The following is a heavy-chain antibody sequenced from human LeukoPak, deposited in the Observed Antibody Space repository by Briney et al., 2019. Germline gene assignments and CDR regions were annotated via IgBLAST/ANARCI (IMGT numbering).Heavy chain of an antibody. V-gene: IGHV3-21*01. D-gene: IGHD2-2*01. Sequence: GGSLRLSCAASGFTFSSYSMNWVRQAPGKGLEWVSSISSSSSYIYYADSVKGRFTISRDNAKNSLYLQMNSLRAEDTAVYYCARGRGYCSSTSCLNWFDPWGQGALVTVSS. CDR3: ARGRGYCSSTSCLNWFDP. CDR1: GFTFSSYS. CDR2: ISSSSSYI. J-gene: IGHJ5*02.